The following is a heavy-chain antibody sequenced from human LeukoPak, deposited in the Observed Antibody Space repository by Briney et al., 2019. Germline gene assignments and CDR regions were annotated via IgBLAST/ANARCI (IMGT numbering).Heavy chain of an antibody. V-gene: IGHV3-7*05. CDR1: GFTFSSYW. J-gene: IGHJ4*02. CDR3: ARDQRYCSSSSCPWEPFDY. Sequence: GGSLRLSCAASGFTFSSYWMSWVRQAPGKGLEWVTNIKQDGSEKYYVDSVKGRFTITRDNAKNSLHLQMNSLRAEDTAVYYCARDQRYCSSSSCPWEPFDYWGQGTLVTVSS. D-gene: IGHD2-2*01. CDR2: IKQDGSEK.